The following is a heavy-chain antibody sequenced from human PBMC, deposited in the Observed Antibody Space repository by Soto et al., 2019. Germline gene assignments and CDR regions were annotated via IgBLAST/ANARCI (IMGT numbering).Heavy chain of an antibody. J-gene: IGHJ5*02. D-gene: IGHD3-3*01. CDR1: GFTFSTYV. CDR2: LSGSGGST. CDR3: AKDLQAYDFRSGYYGECFDP. V-gene: IGHV3-23*01. Sequence: EVQLLESGGGLVQPGGSLRLSCAASGFTFSTYVMDWVRQAPGKGLEWVSALSGSGGSTYYADSVQGRFTISRDNSKNTLYLQMNSLRAEDTAVDYCAKDLQAYDFRSGYYGECFDPWGQGTLVTVSS.